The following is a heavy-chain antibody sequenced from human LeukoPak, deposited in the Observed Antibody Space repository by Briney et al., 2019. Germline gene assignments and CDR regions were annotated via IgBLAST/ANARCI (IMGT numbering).Heavy chain of an antibody. Sequence: GESPKISCQGSGYSFTDYWISWVRQMPGKGLEWMGRIDPSDSYTNYGPSFRGHVTISSDMSISTAYLQWSSLEASDTAIYYCARTRSGGYYNPYYFDYWGQGSLVTVSS. V-gene: IGHV5-10-1*01. J-gene: IGHJ4*02. CDR1: GYSFTDYW. CDR3: ARTRSGGYYNPYYFDY. D-gene: IGHD3-10*01. CDR2: IDPSDSYT.